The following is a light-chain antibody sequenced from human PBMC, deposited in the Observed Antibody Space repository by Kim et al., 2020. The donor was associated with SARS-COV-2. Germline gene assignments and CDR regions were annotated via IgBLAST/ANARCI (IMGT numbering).Light chain of an antibody. V-gene: IGKV4-1*01. CDR3: QQYSSTPAS. CDR1: QSVLYSSNNKNY. J-gene: IGKJ2*03. CDR2: WAS. Sequence: DIVMTQSPDSLAVALGERATINCKSSQSVLYSSNNKNYLAWYQQKPGQPPKLLIYWASTRESGVPDRFSGSGSGTDFTLTISSLQAEDVAVYYCQQYSSTPASFGQGTKLEI.